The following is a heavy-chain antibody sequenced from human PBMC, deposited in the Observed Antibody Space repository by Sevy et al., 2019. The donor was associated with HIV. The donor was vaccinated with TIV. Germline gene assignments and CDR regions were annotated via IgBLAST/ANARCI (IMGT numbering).Heavy chain of an antibody. J-gene: IGHJ6*02. CDR1: GFTFDSYW. CDR2: IKQDGSEK. CDR3: AREGSPYDTYYYYYGMDV. D-gene: IGHD5-12*01. Sequence: GGSLRLSCAASGFTFDSYWMSWVRQAPGKGLEWVANIKQDGSEKYYVDSVKGRFTISRDNSQNSLFLQMNTLRAEDTAVYYCAREGSPYDTYYYYYGMDVWGQGTTVTVSS. V-gene: IGHV3-7*01.